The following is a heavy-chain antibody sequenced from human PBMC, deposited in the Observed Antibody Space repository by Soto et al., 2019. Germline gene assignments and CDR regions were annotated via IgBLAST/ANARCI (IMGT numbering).Heavy chain of an antibody. Sequence: SETLSLTCIVSGESISSSSYYWGWIRHPPGKGLEWIGSIYYSVRTYYNPSFKSRVTISIDTSKNQFSLKLSSVTATDTAVYYCARQRTTVVTQAYFDHWGQGALVLVSP. V-gene: IGHV4-39*01. J-gene: IGHJ4*02. CDR2: IYYSVRT. CDR1: GESISSSSYY. CDR3: ARQRTTVVTQAYFDH. D-gene: IGHD2-21*02.